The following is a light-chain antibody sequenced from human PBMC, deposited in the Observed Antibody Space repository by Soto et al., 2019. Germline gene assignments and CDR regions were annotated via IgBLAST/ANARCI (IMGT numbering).Light chain of an antibody. J-gene: IGKJ2*01. V-gene: IGKV3-15*01. Sequence: EIVMTQSPATLSVSPGERATLSCRASQSVSSKLAWYQQKPGQAPRLLIYAASTRATGIPARFSGSGSGTEFTLTITSLQSADFAVYYCQQYSNWPPYTFGQGTKLEIK. CDR3: QQYSNWPPYT. CDR2: AAS. CDR1: QSVSSK.